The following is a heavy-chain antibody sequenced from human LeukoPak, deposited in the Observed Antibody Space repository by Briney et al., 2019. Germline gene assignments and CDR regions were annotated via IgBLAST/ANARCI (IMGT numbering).Heavy chain of an antibody. Sequence: PGGSLRLSCAASGFTFSSYSMNWVRQAPGKGLEWVSYISSSSSTIYYADSVKGRFIISRDNAKNSLYLQMNSLRAEDTALYYCAREPPYGTWSLDYWGQGALVTVSS. CDR2: ISSSSSTI. V-gene: IGHV3-48*01. D-gene: IGHD2-15*01. J-gene: IGHJ4*02. CDR3: AREPPYGTWSLDY. CDR1: GFTFSSYS.